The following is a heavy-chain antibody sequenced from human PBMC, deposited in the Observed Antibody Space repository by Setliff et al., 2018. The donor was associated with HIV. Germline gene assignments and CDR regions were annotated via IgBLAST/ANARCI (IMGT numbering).Heavy chain of an antibody. CDR1: GGSISSGSYY. CDR2: IYTNGYT. J-gene: IGHJ3*01. Sequence: KPSETLSLTCSVSGGSISSGSYYWTWIRQPAGRGPEWIGHIYTNGYTNYNPSLKSRVTMSVDTSKNQFSLRLTSVTAADTAVYYCARAPPGIQNDAFDVWGQGTMVTVSS. V-gene: IGHV4-61*09. CDR3: ARAPPGIQNDAFDV.